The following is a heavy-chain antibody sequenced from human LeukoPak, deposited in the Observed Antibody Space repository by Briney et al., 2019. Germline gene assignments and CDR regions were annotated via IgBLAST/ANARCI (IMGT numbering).Heavy chain of an antibody. D-gene: IGHD6-19*01. V-gene: IGHV3-23*01. CDR1: GFSFSSCA. CDR2: ISGSGDST. CDR3: ARDRYRSGCMDV. J-gene: IGHJ6*02. Sequence: GGSLRLSCAASGFSFSSCAMSWVRQAPGKGLEWVSGISGSGDSTDYADSVKGRFTISRDNSKNTLYLQMNTLRAEDTAIYYCARDRYRSGCMDVWGQGTTVTVS.